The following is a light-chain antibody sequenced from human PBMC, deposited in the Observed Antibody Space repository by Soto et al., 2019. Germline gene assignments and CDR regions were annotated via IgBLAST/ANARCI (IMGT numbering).Light chain of an antibody. V-gene: IGLV2-14*01. Sequence: QSALTQPASVSGSPGQSITISCIGTSSDVGGYNYVSWYQQHPGKAPKLMIYDVTNRPSGVSNRFSGSKSDNTASLTISGLQAEDEADYYCSSYTSSITYVFGTGTKLTVL. J-gene: IGLJ1*01. CDR1: SSDVGGYNY. CDR2: DVT. CDR3: SSYTSSITYV.